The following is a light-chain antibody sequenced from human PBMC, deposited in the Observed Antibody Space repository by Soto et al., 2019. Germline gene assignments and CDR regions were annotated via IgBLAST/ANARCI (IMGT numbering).Light chain of an antibody. CDR2: DAS. CDR3: QQRSNWPRYT. Sequence: EIVLTQSPATLSLSPGERATLSCRASQSVSSYLAWYQQKPGQAPRLLIYDASNRATGIPARFSGSGSGTDFTLTISSLEPDDFAVYYCQQRSNWPRYTFGQGTKVEIK. V-gene: IGKV3-11*01. J-gene: IGKJ2*01. CDR1: QSVSSY.